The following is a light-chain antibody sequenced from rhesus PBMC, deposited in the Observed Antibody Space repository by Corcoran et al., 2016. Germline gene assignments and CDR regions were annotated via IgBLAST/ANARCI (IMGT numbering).Light chain of an antibody. CDR3: QQGYSDPFT. CDR2: SSS. J-gene: IGKJ3*01. CDR1: QSLSIY. V-gene: IGKV1-25*01. Sequence: DIQMTQSPSPLSASVGDRATITCQASQSLSIYLNWYQQKPGKIPKLLIYSSSSLQSGMPSRFSGSGSVTAFTLPVSSLQPEDFATLFCQQGYSDPFTFGPGAKLDIK.